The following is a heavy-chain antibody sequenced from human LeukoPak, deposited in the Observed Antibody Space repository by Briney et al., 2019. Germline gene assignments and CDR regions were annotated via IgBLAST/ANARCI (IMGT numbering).Heavy chain of an antibody. J-gene: IGHJ3*02. CDR3: ARNLAYTAFDI. D-gene: IGHD1-1*01. CDR2: IKKDGSQK. V-gene: IGHV3-7*01. CDR1: RFTFSSSW. Sequence: PGGSLRLSCAASRFTFSSSWMTWVRQPLGKGLEYVANIKKDGSQKYYEDSVKGRFTISRDNVKNSLYLQMDSLRAEDTAVYFCARNLAYTAFDIWGQGTVVTVSS.